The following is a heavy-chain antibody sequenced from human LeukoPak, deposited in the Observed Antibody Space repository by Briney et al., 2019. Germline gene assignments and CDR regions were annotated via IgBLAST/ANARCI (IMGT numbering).Heavy chain of an antibody. V-gene: IGHV4-61*01. CDR3: AIDVLRYFDWLTPGQFDP. CDR2: IHYSGST. J-gene: IGHJ5*02. D-gene: IGHD3-9*01. CDR1: GGSISGATHH. Sequence: SETLSLTCTVSGGSISGATHHWSWIRQPPGKGLECIGYIHYSGSTKYNPSLRSRVTISVDTSKNQFSLRLSSVTAADTAVYYCAIDVLRYFDWLTPGQFDPWGQGTLVTVSS.